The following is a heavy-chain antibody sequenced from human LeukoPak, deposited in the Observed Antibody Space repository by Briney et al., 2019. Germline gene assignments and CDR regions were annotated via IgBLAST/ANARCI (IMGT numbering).Heavy chain of an antibody. CDR3: ARGPYYGSGSRADGMDV. J-gene: IGHJ6*04. Sequence: ASVKASCKASGYILTTYGFSWVRQAPGQGLEWMGWISPYNGNTNYAQKFQGRVTMTADTSTSIVYMELRSLRSDDTAVYYCARGPYYGSGSRADGMDVWGKGTTVTVSS. CDR2: ISPYNGNT. CDR1: GYILTTYG. V-gene: IGHV1-18*04. D-gene: IGHD3-10*01.